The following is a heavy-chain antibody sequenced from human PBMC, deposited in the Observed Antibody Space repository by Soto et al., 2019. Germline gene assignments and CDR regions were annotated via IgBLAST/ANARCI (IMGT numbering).Heavy chain of an antibody. Sequence: ASVKVSCKASGYTFTSYDINWVRQATGQGLEWMGWMNPNSGNTSYAQKFQGRVTMTRNTSISTAYMELSSLRSEDTAVYYCARGREDIVVVVAAADYYYMDVWGKGTTVTVSS. D-gene: IGHD2-15*01. J-gene: IGHJ6*03. CDR2: MNPNSGNT. CDR1: GYTFTSYD. CDR3: ARGREDIVVVVAAADYYYMDV. V-gene: IGHV1-8*01.